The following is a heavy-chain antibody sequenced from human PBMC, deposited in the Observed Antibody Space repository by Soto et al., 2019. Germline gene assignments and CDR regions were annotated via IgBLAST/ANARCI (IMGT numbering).Heavy chain of an antibody. CDR1: GYTFTSYG. CDR2: ISAYNGNT. V-gene: IGHV1-18*04. J-gene: IGHJ5*02. CDR3: AREAYSSSHSRWFDP. Sequence: VKVSCKASGYTFTSYGISWVRQAPGQGLEWMGWISAYNGNTNYAQKLQGRVTMTTDTSTSTAYMELRSLRSDDTAVYYCAREAYSSSHSRWFDPWGQGTLVTVSS. D-gene: IGHD6-19*01.